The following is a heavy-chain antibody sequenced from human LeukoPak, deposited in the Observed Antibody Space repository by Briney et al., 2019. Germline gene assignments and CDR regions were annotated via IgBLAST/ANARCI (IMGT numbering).Heavy chain of an antibody. CDR1: GGSISSYY. CDR3: ARATDCGGDCYFVDY. Sequence: ASETLSLTCTVSGGSISSYYLSWIRQPPGKGLEWIGYIYYSGSTNYNPSLKSRVTISVDTSKNQFSLKLSSVTAADTAVYYCARATDCGGDCYFVDYWGQGTLVTVSS. V-gene: IGHV4-59*01. CDR2: IYYSGST. J-gene: IGHJ4*02. D-gene: IGHD2-21*01.